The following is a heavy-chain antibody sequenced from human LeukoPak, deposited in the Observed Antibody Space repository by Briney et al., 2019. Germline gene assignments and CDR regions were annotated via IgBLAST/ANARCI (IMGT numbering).Heavy chain of an antibody. CDR2: IIPIFAIV. V-gene: IGHV1-69*04. CDR3: ARADSSGYSLDENFDY. D-gene: IGHD3-22*01. Sequence: SMKVSCKASGGTLSSYALNWVRQAPGQGLEWIGRIIPIFAIVNYAQNFQGRVTITADKSTNTAYMELSSLRFEDTAFYYCARADSSGYSLDENFDYWGQGTLVTVSS. CDR1: GGTLSSYA. J-gene: IGHJ4*02.